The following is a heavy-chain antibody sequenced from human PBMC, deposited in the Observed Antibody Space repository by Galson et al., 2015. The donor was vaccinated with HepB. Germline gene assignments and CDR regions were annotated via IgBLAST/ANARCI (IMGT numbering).Heavy chain of an antibody. CDR2: ISGSGGST. Sequence: SLRLSCAASGFTFSSYAMSWVRQAPGKGLEWVSAISGSGGSTYHADSVKGRFTISRDNSKNTLYLQMNSLRAEDTAGYYCAKDRVATRGGDYWGQGTLVTVSS. V-gene: IGHV3-23*01. J-gene: IGHJ4*02. CDR1: GFTFSSYA. CDR3: AKDRVATRGGDY. D-gene: IGHD5-12*01.